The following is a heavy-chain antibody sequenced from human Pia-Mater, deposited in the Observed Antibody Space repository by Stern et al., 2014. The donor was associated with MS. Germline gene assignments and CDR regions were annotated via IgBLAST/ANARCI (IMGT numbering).Heavy chain of an antibody. D-gene: IGHD4-17*01. CDR2: IYYSGST. V-gene: IGHV4-39*01. CDR3: ARHGTNDYGDYASHY. Sequence: QVQLQESGPGLVKPSATLSLTCTVSGGSISSSSYYWGWIRQPPGKGLEWIGSIYYSGSTYYNPSLKSRVTISVDTSKTQFSLNLSSGTAADTAVYYCARHGTNDYGDYASHYWGQGTLVTVSS. J-gene: IGHJ4*02. CDR1: GGSISSSSYY.